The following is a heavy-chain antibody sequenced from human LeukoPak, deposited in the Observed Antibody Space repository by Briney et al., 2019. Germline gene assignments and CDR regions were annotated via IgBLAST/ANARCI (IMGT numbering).Heavy chain of an antibody. Sequence: ASVKVSCKASGYTFTGYYMHWVRQAPGQGLEWMGWINPNSGGTNYAQKFQGRVTMTRDTSISTAYMELSRLRSDDTAVYYCARVRKIQLWFDGSWLFDYWGQGTLVTVSS. V-gene: IGHV1-2*02. CDR3: ARVRKIQLWFDGSWLFDY. D-gene: IGHD5-18*01. CDR2: INPNSGGT. CDR1: GYTFTGYY. J-gene: IGHJ4*02.